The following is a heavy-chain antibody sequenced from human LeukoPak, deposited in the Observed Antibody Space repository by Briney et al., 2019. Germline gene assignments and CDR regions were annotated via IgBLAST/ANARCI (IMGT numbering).Heavy chain of an antibody. V-gene: IGHV3-21*01. CDR2: SGTRSGTR. D-gene: IGHD3-16*02. J-gene: IGHJ4*02. CDR1: GFTLSSLA. Sequence: GGSLRLSCAASGFTLSSLAMHWVRQAPGKGLEWVSSSGTRSGTRYYADSAMGRFTISRDSAMNSVSLQINSLRAEDTAVYYCLLQMTYGELSDPDFRGQGTLVTVSS. CDR3: LLQMTYGELSDPDF.